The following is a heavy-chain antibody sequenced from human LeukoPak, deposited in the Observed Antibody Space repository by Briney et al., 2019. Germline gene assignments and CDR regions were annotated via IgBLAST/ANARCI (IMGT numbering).Heavy chain of an antibody. Sequence: SETLSLTCAVYGGSFSGYYWSWIRQPPGKGLEWIGEINHSGSTNYNPSLKSRVTISVDTSKNQFSLKLSSVTAADTAVYYCARGDVWGSYRWPFDYWGQGTLVTVSS. CDR3: ARGDVWGSYRWPFDY. D-gene: IGHD3-16*02. J-gene: IGHJ4*02. V-gene: IGHV4-34*01. CDR2: INHSGST. CDR1: GGSFSGYY.